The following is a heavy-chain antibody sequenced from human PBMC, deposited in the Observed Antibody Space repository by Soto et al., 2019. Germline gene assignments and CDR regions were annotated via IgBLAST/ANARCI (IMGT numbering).Heavy chain of an antibody. CDR3: ARSYYDFWSGYSRYYYGMDV. V-gene: IGHV1-2*04. J-gene: IGHJ6*02. CDR2: INPNSGGT. D-gene: IGHD3-3*01. Sequence: ASVKVSCKASGYTFTVYYMHCVRQAPGQGLGWMGWINPNSGGTNYAQKFQGWVTMTRDTSISTAYMELSRLRSDDTAVYYCARSYYDFWSGYSRYYYGMDVWGQGTTVTV. CDR1: GYTFTVYY.